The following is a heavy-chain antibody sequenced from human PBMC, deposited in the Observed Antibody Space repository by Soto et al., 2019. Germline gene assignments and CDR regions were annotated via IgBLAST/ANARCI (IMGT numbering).Heavy chain of an antibody. CDR3: ARGLSGDKVDY. Sequence: QVQLQESGPGLVKPSQTLSLTCTVSGGSISSGDYYWSWIRQSPGKGLEWIGHIYDRGSTYSNPSLNSRVFILGDTSKNQFSLNLNSVTAADTAVYYCARGLSGDKVDYWGRGTLVTVSS. J-gene: IGHJ4*02. CDR2: IYDRGST. V-gene: IGHV4-30-4*01. CDR1: GGSISSGDYY. D-gene: IGHD7-27*01.